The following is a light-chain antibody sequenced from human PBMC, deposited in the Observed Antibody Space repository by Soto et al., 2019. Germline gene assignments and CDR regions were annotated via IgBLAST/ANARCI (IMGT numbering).Light chain of an antibody. V-gene: IGLV4-69*01. J-gene: IGLJ3*02. CDR1: IAHSTYV. CDR3: QTWGSGIRV. CDR2: VDGDGRH. Sequence: QLVLTQSPSASASLGASVKITCTLSIAHSTYVVAWLLQQPEKAPNYLMKVDGDGRHTRGDGIPDRFSGSSSGAERYLTISSLQSEDEAVYYCQTWGSGIRVFGGGTKVTVL.